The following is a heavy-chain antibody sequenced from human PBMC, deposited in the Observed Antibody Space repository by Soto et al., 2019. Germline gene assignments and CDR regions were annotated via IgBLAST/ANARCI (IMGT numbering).Heavy chain of an antibody. D-gene: IGHD5-12*01. J-gene: IGHJ6*01. V-gene: IGHV4-59*01. CDR2: ICYNGSG. CDR1: GGSTSNAY. CDR3: ARYVDPPHTGYAGRSREV. Sequence: KTSETLSRTFTVSGGSTSNAYWSCIRQPPGKVLGCIGYICYNGSGGYNPSLASRVTISMNRSKNQFSLKLSSVTDADTAVSFCARYVDPPHTGYAGRSREVWGQGNT.